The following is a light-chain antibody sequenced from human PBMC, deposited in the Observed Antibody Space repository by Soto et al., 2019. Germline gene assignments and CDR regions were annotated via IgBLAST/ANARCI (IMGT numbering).Light chain of an antibody. CDR3: HLRSNWWT. CDR1: QRVICS. Sequence: TLSLFPGERATLSCRASQRVICSLAWCQQKPGQAPRVVIYDTSTRATGIPARFSGSGSGTDFTLTISSLEPEDFAVYYCHLRSNWWTFGQGTKVDIK. CDR2: DTS. V-gene: IGKV3-11*01. J-gene: IGKJ1*01.